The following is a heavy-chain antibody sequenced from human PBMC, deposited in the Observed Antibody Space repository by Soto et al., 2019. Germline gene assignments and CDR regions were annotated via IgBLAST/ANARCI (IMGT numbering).Heavy chain of an antibody. CDR2: ISSSGSTI. V-gene: IGHV3-48*03. D-gene: IGHD4-17*01. Sequence: GGSLRLSCAASGFTFSSYEMNWVRQAPGKGLEWVSYISSSGSTIYYADSVKGRFTISRDNAKNSLYLQMNSLRAEDTAVYYCARDWTTVTTDYWGHGTLVTVSS. CDR1: GFTFSSYE. J-gene: IGHJ4*01. CDR3: ARDWTTVTTDY.